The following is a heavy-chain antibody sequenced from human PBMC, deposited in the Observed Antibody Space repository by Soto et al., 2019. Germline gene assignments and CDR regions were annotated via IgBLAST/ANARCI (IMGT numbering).Heavy chain of an antibody. J-gene: IGHJ4*02. D-gene: IGHD2-2*01. CDR1: GDSISNSNHY. CDR3: ARRSHVTVPPS. CDR2: IYYGGTT. V-gene: IGHV4-39*01. Sequence: SETLSLTCSVSGDSISNSNHYCVWIRQPPGKGLEWVGSIYYGGTTYYNPSLTGRVTVSMDASKNQFSLKLSSVTAADTAVYFCARRSHVTVPPSWGQGALVTVSS.